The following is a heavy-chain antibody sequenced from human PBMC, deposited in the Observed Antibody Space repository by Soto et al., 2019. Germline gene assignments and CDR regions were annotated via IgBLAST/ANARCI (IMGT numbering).Heavy chain of an antibody. V-gene: IGHV3-49*03. CDR2: IRSKAYGGTT. Sequence: GESLKISCTASGFTFGDYAMSWFRQAPGKGLEWVGFIRSKAYGGTTEYAASVKGRFTISRDDSKSIAYLQMNSLKTEDTAVYYCTRPTQDSSGYYYGLLFDYWGQGTLVTVSS. CDR1: GFTFGDYA. CDR3: TRPTQDSSGYYYGLLFDY. D-gene: IGHD3-22*01. J-gene: IGHJ4*02.